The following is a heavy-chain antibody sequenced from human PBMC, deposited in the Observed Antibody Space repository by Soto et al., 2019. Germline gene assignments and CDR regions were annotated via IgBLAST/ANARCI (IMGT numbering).Heavy chain of an antibody. CDR2: IAYDGSNK. V-gene: IGHV3-30-3*01. Sequence: AGGSIRLCCASSGFTLSSYAMHWGREAPGKGLEWVAVIAYDGSNKYYADSVKGRFTISRDNSKNTVYLQMNSLRAEDTAVYYCARAGGDERYYDFWSGLRYYYGMDVWGQGTTVTVSS. J-gene: IGHJ6*02. CDR3: ARAGGDERYYDFWSGLRYYYGMDV. D-gene: IGHD3-3*01. CDR1: GFTLSSYA.